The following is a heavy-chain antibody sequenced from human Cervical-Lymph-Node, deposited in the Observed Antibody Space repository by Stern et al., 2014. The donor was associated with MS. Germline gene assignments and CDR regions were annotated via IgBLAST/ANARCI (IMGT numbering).Heavy chain of an antibody. V-gene: IGHV3-30-3*01. CDR3: ARGGRGVGLEY. CDR2: VSYDGTQR. Sequence: QVQLVESGGGVVQPGRSLSLSCVASGFTFSTYAMHWVRQAPGKGLEWVAFVSYDGTQRNSTDSVKARFTISRDNSKNTLYLHMNSLRDEDTAVYFCARGGRGVGLEYWGQEALVTVSS. J-gene: IGHJ4*02. CDR1: GFTFSTYA. D-gene: IGHD3-10*01.